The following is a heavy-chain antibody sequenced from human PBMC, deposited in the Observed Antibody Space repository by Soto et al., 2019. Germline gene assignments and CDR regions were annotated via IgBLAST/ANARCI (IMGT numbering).Heavy chain of an antibody. CDR3: VRGRYGSEIH. Sequence: PGGSLRLSCAASGFTFSSYGMHWVRQAPGKGLEWVAVIWYDGSNKYYADSVKGRFTISRDSSQSTLFLQMNSLRTEDTATYYCVRGRYGSEIHWGQGTKVTVS. D-gene: IGHD3-10*01. J-gene: IGHJ4*02. CDR1: GFTFSSYG. CDR2: IWYDGSNK. V-gene: IGHV3-33*01.